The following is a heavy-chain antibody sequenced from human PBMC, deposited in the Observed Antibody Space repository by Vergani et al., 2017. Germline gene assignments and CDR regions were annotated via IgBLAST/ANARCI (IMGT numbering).Heavy chain of an antibody. Sequence: QVQLVQSGAAVKKPGASVKVSCKVSGYTLTELSMHWVRQAPGKGLEWLGGFDPEDGETIYAQKFQGRVTMTEDTSTDTAYMELSSLRSEDTAVYYCATRPKLLWFGEKTNWFDPWGQGTLVTVSS. J-gene: IGHJ5*02. CDR1: GYTLTELS. V-gene: IGHV1-24*01. CDR3: ATRPKLLWFGEKTNWFDP. CDR2: FDPEDGET. D-gene: IGHD3-10*01.